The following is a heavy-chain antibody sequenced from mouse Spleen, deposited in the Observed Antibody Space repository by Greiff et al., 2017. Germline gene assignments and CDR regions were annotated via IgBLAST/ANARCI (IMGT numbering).Heavy chain of an antibody. D-gene: IGHD4-1*02. Sequence: EVQLQQSGPELVKPGASVKISCKASGYSFTGYYMNWVKQSPEKSLEWIGEINPSTGGTTYNQKFKAKATLTVDKSSSTAYMQLKSLTSEDSAVYYCARSPNWDGYFDVWGTGTTVTVSS. CDR3: ARSPNWDGYFDV. CDR2: INPSTGGT. V-gene: IGHV1-42*01. J-gene: IGHJ1*03. CDR1: GYSFTGYY.